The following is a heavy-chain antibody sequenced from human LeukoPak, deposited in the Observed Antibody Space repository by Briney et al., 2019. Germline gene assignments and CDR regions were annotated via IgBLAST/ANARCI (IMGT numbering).Heavy chain of an antibody. CDR2: IIPIFGTA. CDR1: GGTFSSYA. J-gene: IGHJ4*02. D-gene: IGHD6-6*01. V-gene: IGHV1-69*05. CDR3: AARGYSSSFFDY. Sequence: ASVKVSCKASGGTFSSYAISWVRQAPGQGLEWMGGIIPIFGTANYAQKFQGRVTITTDESTSTAYMELSSLRSEDTAVYYCAARGYSSSFFDYWGQGTLVTVSS.